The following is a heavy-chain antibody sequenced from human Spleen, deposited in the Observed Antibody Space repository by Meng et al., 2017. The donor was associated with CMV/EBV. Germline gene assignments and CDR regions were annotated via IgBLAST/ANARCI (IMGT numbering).Heavy chain of an antibody. V-gene: IGHV3-21*04. CDR1: GFTFSSYT. CDR2: ILSGNNSI. Sequence: LTCAASGFTFSSYTMNWVRQAPGKGLEWVSSILSGNNSIYYAASLKGRFTISRDNAKNSLYLQMSSLRADDSAIYYCAKAPGTADRPKYFQHWGQGTLVTVSS. J-gene: IGHJ1*01. CDR3: AKAPGTADRPKYFQH. D-gene: IGHD2-2*01.